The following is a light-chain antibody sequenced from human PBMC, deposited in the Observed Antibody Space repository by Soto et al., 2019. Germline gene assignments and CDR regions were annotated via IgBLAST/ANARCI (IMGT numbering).Light chain of an antibody. CDR3: QQYGSSPRT. Sequence: EIVLTQSPGTLSLSPGERATLSCRASQNVGSRYLAWYQQKPGQAPRLLIYGTSNRATGIPGRFRGSGSGTDFSLTISSLETRDLAVYYCQQYGSSPRTFGQGTNVQIK. CDR1: QNVGSRY. V-gene: IGKV3-20*01. J-gene: IGKJ1*01. CDR2: GTS.